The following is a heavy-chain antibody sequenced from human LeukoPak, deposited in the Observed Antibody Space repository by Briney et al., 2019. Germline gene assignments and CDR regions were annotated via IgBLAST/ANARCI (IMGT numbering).Heavy chain of an antibody. CDR1: GFTFSDYN. CDR3: ARVLRYCSGGNCYSGGLGYMDV. V-gene: IGHV3-11*01. D-gene: IGHD2-15*01. J-gene: IGHJ6*03. CDR2: ISRSGSTK. Sequence: GGSLRLSCAASGFTFSDYNMRWIRQAPGKGLEWVSSISRSGSTKYYADSLKGRFTISRDNAKSSLFLQMNSLRAEDTAVYYCARVLRYCSGGNCYSGGLGYMDVWGKGTTVTISS.